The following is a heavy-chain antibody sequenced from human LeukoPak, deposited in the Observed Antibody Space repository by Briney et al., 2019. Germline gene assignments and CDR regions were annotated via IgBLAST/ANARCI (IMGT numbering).Heavy chain of an antibody. CDR1: GLTFNNYA. CDR2: ITGSGRTT. V-gene: IGHV3-23*01. CDR3: AKGLLITILGSLDY. J-gene: IGHJ4*02. D-gene: IGHD3-3*01. Sequence: GGSLRLSCAASGLTFNNYAMSWVRQAPGKGLEWVSGITGSGRTTYYADSVKGRFTISRDNSKNSLYLQINSLRAEDTAVYYCAKGLLITILGSLDYWGQGTLVTVPS.